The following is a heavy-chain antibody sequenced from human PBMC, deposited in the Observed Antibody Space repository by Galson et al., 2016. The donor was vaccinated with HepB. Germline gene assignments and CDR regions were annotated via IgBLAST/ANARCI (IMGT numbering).Heavy chain of an antibody. Sequence: SLRLSCAASGFTFSSYNMNWVRQAPGKGLEWVSSISSSSTYIDYADSVKGRFTISRDNAKNSLYLQMNSLRAEDTAVYYCARDVRQTAVLLRILYGMDVWGQGTTVTVSS. V-gene: IGHV3-21*01. J-gene: IGHJ6*02. CDR1: GFTFSSYN. CDR2: ISSSSTYI. CDR3: ARDVRQTAVLLRILYGMDV. D-gene: IGHD1-26*01.